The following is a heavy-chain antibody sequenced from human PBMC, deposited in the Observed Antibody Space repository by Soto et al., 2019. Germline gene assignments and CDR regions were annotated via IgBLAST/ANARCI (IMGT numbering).Heavy chain of an antibody. V-gene: IGHV4-4*02. CDR2: IYHSGSA. CDR1: GGSISSSNC. CDR3: ARVEGRFYYGMDV. J-gene: IGHJ6*02. Sequence: QVQLHESGPGLVKPSGTLSLTCAVSGGSISSSNCWSWVRQPPGKGLEWIGEIYHSGSANCNPSLKSRVTISVDNSKIQFSLKLSSVTAADTAVYYCARVEGRFYYGMDVWGQGTTVTVSS.